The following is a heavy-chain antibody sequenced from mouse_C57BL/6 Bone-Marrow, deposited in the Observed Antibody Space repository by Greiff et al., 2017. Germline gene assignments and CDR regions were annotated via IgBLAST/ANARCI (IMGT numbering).Heavy chain of an antibody. CDR2: IHPSDSDT. Sequence: QVQLKQPGAELVKPGASVKVSCKASGYTFTSYWMHWVKQRPGQGLEWIGRIHPSDSDTNYNQKFKGKATLTVDKSSSTAYMQLSSLTSEDSAVYYCASGNSYGYFYVWGTGTTVTVSS. J-gene: IGHJ1*03. D-gene: IGHD1-1*01. CDR1: GYTFTSYW. V-gene: IGHV1-74*01. CDR3: ASGNSYGYFYV.